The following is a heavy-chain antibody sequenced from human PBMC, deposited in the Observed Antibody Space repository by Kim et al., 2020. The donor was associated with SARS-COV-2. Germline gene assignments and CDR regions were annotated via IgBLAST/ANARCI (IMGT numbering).Heavy chain of an antibody. Sequence: SETLSLTCTVSGGSISSYIWSWIRQPPGKRLEWIGYTHSSGSTKYNPSLESRFTMSLDTSGTQFSLILTSVTAADTALYYCTRGFLHDYGNIGYFDYWAQGTLVPVS. J-gene: IGHJ4*02. CDR3: TRGFLHDYGNIGYFDY. D-gene: IGHD3-10*01. CDR1: GGSISSYI. CDR2: THSSGST. V-gene: IGHV4-59*01.